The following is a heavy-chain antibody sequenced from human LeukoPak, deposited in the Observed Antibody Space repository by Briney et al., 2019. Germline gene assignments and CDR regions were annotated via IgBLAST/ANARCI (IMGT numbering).Heavy chain of an antibody. CDR3: ARALVQPSGAFDI. CDR2: IIPIFGTA. J-gene: IGHJ3*02. V-gene: IGHV1-69*05. D-gene: IGHD1-26*01. Sequence: SVKVPCKASGGTFNSYAISWVRQAPGQGLEWMGGIIPIFGTANYAQKFQGRVTITTDGSSSTAYMEMSSLRSDDTAVYYCARALVQPSGAFDIWGQGAMVTVSS. CDR1: GGTFNSYA.